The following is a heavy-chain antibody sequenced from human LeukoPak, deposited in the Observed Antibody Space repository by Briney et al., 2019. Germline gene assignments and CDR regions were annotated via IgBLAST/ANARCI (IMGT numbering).Heavy chain of an antibody. J-gene: IGHJ4*02. Sequence: ASVKVSCKASGGTFSSYAISWVRQAPGQGLEWMGGIIPIFGTANYAQKFQGRVTITADESTGTAYMELSSLRSEDTAVYYCASGPRVTIFGVDPYYFDYWGQGTLVTVSS. V-gene: IGHV1-69*01. CDR3: ASGPRVTIFGVDPYYFDY. D-gene: IGHD3-3*01. CDR1: GGTFSSYA. CDR2: IIPIFGTA.